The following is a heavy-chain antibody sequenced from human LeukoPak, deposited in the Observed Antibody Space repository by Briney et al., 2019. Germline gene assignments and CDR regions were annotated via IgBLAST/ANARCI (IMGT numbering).Heavy chain of an antibody. V-gene: IGHV3-30*03. Sequence: GGSLRLSCAASGFIFSTSAMHWVRQAPGKGLEWLTFMSSDGRTIYYADSVKGRFSISRDDSKNMLYLQMNSLRVEDTAVYYCARDLNLGTTDSYWGQGTLVTISS. D-gene: IGHD1-14*01. CDR1: GFIFSTSA. J-gene: IGHJ4*02. CDR2: MSSDGRTI. CDR3: ARDLNLGTTDSY.